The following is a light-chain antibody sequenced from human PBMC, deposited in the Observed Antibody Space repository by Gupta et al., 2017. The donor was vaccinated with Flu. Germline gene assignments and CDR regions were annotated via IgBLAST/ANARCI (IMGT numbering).Light chain of an antibody. Sequence: PGERATRPGRTDQSVSINWARYKHKPGPAPRLLLYGAPTRATGIPARFSGSGSGTEFTLTITSLQAEDFAVYCCQQYYNWPTFGQGTKVEIK. V-gene: IGKV3-15*01. CDR3: QQYYNWPT. J-gene: IGKJ1*01. CDR1: QSVSIN. CDR2: GAP.